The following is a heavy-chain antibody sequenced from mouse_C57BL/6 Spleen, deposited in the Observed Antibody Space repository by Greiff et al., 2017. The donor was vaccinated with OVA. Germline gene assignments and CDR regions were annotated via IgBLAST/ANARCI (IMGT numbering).Heavy chain of an antibody. CDR2: INPSTGGT. J-gene: IGHJ3*01. CDR1: GYSFTGYY. V-gene: IGHV1-43*01. Sequence: VQLQQSGPELVKPGASVKISCKASGYSFTGYYMHWVKQRSEKSLEWIGEINPSTGGTSYNQKFKGKGTLTVDKSSSTAYMQLKSLTSEDYAVYYCAREDYYGSSWFAYWGQGTLVTVSA. D-gene: IGHD1-1*01. CDR3: AREDYYGSSWFAY.